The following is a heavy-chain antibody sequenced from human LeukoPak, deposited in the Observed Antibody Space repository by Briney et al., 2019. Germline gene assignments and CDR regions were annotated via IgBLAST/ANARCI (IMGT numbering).Heavy chain of an antibody. D-gene: IGHD5-12*01. CDR1: DGSITSYY. CDR3: AREGGYSGYFDY. J-gene: IGHJ4*02. CDR2: IYYSGST. Sequence: SETLSLTCTVSDGSITSYYWSWIRQPPGKRLEWIGYIYYSGSTNYNPSLTSRVTISVDTSKNQFSLRLSSVTAADTAVYYCAREGGYSGYFDYWGQGTLVTVSS. V-gene: IGHV4-59*01.